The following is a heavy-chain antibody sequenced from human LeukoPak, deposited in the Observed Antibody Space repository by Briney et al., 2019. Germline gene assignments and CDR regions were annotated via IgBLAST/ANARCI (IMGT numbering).Heavy chain of an antibody. V-gene: IGHV1-24*01. Sequence: ASVKVSCKVSGYTLTELSMHWVRQAPGKGLEGMGGFDPEDGETIYAQKFQGRVTMTEHTSRDTAYRELSSLRSEDTAVYYCATEENYYDSSGYFGYWGQGTLVTVSS. CDR3: ATEENYYDSSGYFGY. CDR2: FDPEDGET. D-gene: IGHD3-22*01. J-gene: IGHJ4*02. CDR1: GYTLTELS.